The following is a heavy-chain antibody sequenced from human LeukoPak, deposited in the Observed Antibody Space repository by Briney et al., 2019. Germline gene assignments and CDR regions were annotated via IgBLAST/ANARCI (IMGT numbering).Heavy chain of an antibody. V-gene: IGHV3-23*01. CDR3: AKDSSSGYYYFDY. CDR2: ISGSAHKI. Sequence: GGSLRLSCVVSGFTFSDYAMSWVRQAPEKGLDWVSVISGSAHKIRYADSVKGRFTISRDNSENTVYLQMNNLRAEDTAVYYCAKDSSSGYYYFDYWGQGTLVTVSS. CDR1: GFTFSDYA. J-gene: IGHJ4*02. D-gene: IGHD6-19*01.